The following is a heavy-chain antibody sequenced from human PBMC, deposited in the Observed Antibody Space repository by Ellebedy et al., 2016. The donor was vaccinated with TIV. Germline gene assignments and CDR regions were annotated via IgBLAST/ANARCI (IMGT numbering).Heavy chain of an antibody. CDR3: TLEGY. J-gene: IGHJ4*02. V-gene: IGHV3-73*01. Sequence: GESLKISCAASGFTFNGSAMHWVRQASGKGLEWVGRIGSKATNYATTYAESLKGRITISRDDSNYTAYLQMNSLKTEDTAVYYCTLEGYWGQGTLVTVSS. CDR1: GFTFNGSA. CDR2: IGSKATNYAT.